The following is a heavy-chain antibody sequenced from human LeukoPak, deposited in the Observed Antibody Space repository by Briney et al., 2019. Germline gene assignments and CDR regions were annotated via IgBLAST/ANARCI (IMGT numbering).Heavy chain of an antibody. D-gene: IGHD6-19*01. CDR2: ISYDGRDE. CDR3: VISSGTKGADYDY. J-gene: IGHJ4*02. V-gene: IGHV3-30*03. Sequence: GGSLRLSCAASGFTFSDYAMHWARQAPGKGLEWVALISYDGRDEFYANSVKGRFTISRDNPKKTVHLQMNNLRAGDTAVYYCVISSGTKGADYDYWGKGTLVTVSS. CDR1: GFTFSDYA.